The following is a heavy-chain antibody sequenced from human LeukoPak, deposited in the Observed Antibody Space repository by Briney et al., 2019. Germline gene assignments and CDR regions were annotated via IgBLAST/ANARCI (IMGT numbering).Heavy chain of an antibody. CDR2: ISYDGSNK. CDR1: EFTFSSYG. D-gene: IGHD6-19*01. CDR3: ARGVRIAVAGYIDY. Sequence: GGSLRLSCAASEFTFSSYGMHWVRQAPGKGLEWVAAISYDGSNKKYADSVKGRFTISRDNSKNMLYLQMNSLRAEDRTVYYCARGVRIAVAGYIDYWGQGTLVTVSS. V-gene: IGHV3-30*03. J-gene: IGHJ4*02.